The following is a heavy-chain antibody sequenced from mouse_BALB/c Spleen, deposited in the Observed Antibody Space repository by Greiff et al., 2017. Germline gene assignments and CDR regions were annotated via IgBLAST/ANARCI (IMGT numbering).Heavy chain of an antibody. Sequence: EVQLQQSGTVLARPGASVKMSCKASGYTFTSYWMHWVKQRPGQGLEWIGAIYPGNSDTSYNQKFKGKAKLTAVTSTSTAYMELSSLTNEDSAVYYCTRLRSRDWYFDVWGAGTTVTVSS. CDR3: TRLRSRDWYFDV. J-gene: IGHJ1*01. CDR2: IYPGNSDT. CDR1: GYTFTSYW. V-gene: IGHV1-5*01.